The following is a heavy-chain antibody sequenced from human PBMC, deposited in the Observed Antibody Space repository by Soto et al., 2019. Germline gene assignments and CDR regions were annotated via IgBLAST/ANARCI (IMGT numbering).Heavy chain of an antibody. CDR2: ISYDGSNK. V-gene: IGHV3-30-3*01. CDR3: ARDREVVPAGGFYYYGMDV. D-gene: IGHD2-2*01. Sequence: QVQLVESGGGVVQPGRSLRLSCAASGFTFSSYAMHWVRQAPGKGREGWAVISYDGSNKYYADSVKGRFTISRDNSKNTLYLQMNSLRAEDTAVYYCARDREVVPAGGFYYYGMDVWGQGTTVTVSS. J-gene: IGHJ6*02. CDR1: GFTFSSYA.